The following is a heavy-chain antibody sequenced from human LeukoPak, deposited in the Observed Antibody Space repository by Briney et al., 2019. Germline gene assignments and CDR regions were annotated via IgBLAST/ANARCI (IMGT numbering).Heavy chain of an antibody. CDR3: ARGPYFWSGYRY. J-gene: IGHJ4*02. CDR1: GGSISSGGYS. CDR2: IYHSGST. D-gene: IGHD3-3*01. Sequence: SETLSLTCAVSGGSISSGGYSWSWIRQPPGKGLEWIGYIYHSGSTYYNPSLKSRVTISVDRSKNQFSLKLSSVTAADTAVYYCARGPYFWSGYRYWGQGTLVTVSS. V-gene: IGHV4-30-2*01.